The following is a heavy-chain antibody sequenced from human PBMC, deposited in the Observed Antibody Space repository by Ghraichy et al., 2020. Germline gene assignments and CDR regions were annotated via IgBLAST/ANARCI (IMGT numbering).Heavy chain of an antibody. V-gene: IGHV4-31*03. Sequence: SETLSLTCTVSGGSISSGGYYWSWIRQHPGKGLEWIGYIYYSGSTYYNPSLKSRVTISVDTSKNQFSLKLSSVTAADTAVYYCARDYTRGSSWFDPWGQGSLATVSS. CDR1: GGSISSGGYY. CDR3: ARDYTRGSSWFDP. CDR2: IYYSGST. D-gene: IGHD6-13*01. J-gene: IGHJ5*02.